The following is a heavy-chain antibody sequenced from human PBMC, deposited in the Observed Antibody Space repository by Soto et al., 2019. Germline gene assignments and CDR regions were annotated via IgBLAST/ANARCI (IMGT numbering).Heavy chain of an antibody. J-gene: IGHJ6*02. CDR3: AKEGDGSGSYYYGMDV. CDR2: IIPIFGTA. Sequence: QVQLVQSGAEVKKPGSSVKVSCTASGGTFSSYAITWVRQAPGQGLEWMGGIIPIFGTANYAQKFQGRVTITADESTSTAYMELSSLRSEATDVYYCAKEGDGSGSYYYGMDVWGQGTTVNVSS. D-gene: IGHD3-22*01. V-gene: IGHV1-69*12. CDR1: GGTFSSYA.